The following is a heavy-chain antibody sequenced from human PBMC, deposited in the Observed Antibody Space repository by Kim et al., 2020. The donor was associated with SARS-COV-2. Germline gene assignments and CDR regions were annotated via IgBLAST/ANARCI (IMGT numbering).Heavy chain of an antibody. J-gene: IGHJ4*02. CDR2: NT. CDR3: ARGGAGTFDY. V-gene: IGHV1-8*01. Sequence: NTGYAQKFQGRVTMTRNTSISTAYMELSSLRSEDTAVYYCARGGAGTFDYWGQGTLVTVSS. D-gene: IGHD6-13*01.